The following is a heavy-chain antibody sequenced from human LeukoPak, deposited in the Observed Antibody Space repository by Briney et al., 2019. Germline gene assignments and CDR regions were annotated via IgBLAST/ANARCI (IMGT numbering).Heavy chain of an antibody. D-gene: IGHD6-19*01. CDR2: IKQDGSEK. Sequence: GGSLRLSCAASGFTFSSYWMSWVRQAPGKGLEWVANIKQDGSEKYYVDSVKGRFTISRDNAKNSLYLQMNSLRAEDTAVYYCARATPPNPVAGTVRWFDPWGQGTLVTVSS. CDR3: ARATPPNPVAGTVRWFDP. J-gene: IGHJ5*02. CDR1: GFTFSSYW. V-gene: IGHV3-7*01.